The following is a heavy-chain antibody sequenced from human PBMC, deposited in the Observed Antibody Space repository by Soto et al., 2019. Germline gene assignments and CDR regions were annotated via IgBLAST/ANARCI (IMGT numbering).Heavy chain of an antibody. J-gene: IGHJ6*02. CDR3: AKNGQPPYYYYGLDV. CDR2: ISGYNGDA. V-gene: IGHV1-18*04. D-gene: IGHD2-8*01. Sequence: ASVKVSCKASGYTFIYYYIHWVRQAPGQGLEWMGWISGYNGDANYAQRFQGRVSMTIDTSTTTAYMELRTLTSDDTAVYYCAKNGQPPYYYYGLDVWGQGTTVTVSS. CDR1: GYTFIYYY.